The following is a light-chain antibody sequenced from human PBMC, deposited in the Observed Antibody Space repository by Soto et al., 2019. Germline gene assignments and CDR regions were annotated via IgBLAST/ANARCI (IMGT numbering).Light chain of an antibody. Sequence: DIQMTQSPSTLSASVGDQVTNNCRASQSISSWLAWYQQKLGRAPRLLIYDASSLESGVPSRFSGSGYGTEFTLTISSLQPDDFATYYCQQYNTYSSLTFGGGTKVDIK. CDR2: DAS. V-gene: IGKV1-5*01. CDR1: QSISSW. CDR3: QQYNTYSSLT. J-gene: IGKJ4*01.